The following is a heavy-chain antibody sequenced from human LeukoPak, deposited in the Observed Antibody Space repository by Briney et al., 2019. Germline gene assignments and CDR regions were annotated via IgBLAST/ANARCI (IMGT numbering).Heavy chain of an antibody. CDR1: VGTFSSYA. J-gene: IGHJ4*02. CDR2: IIPIFGTA. V-gene: IGHV1-69*05. D-gene: IGHD2-21*02. Sequence: SVKVSCKASVGTFSSYAISWVRQAPGQGLEWMGGIIPIFGTANYAQKFQGRVTITTYESTSTAYMELSSLRSEDTAVYYCASTFADYCGGDCYPYYFDYWGQGTLVTVSS. CDR3: ASTFADYCGGDCYPYYFDY.